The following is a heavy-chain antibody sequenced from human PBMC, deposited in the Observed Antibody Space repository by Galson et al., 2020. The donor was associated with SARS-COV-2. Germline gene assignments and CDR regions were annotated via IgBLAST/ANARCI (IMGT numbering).Heavy chain of an antibody. D-gene: IGHD6-13*01. Sequence: GSLRLSCAASGFTVSSNYMSWVRQAPGKGLEWVSVIYSGGSTYYADSVKGRFTISRDNSKNTLYLQMNSLRAEDTAVYYCAGLIAAAGTDYYYYYGMDVWGQGTTVTVSS. CDR3: AGLIAAAGTDYYYYYGMDV. CDR1: GFTVSSNY. V-gene: IGHV3-53*01. CDR2: IYSGGST. J-gene: IGHJ6*02.